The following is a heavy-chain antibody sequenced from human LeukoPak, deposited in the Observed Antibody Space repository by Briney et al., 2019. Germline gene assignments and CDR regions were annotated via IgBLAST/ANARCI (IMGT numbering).Heavy chain of an antibody. V-gene: IGHV1-69*13. CDR1: GGTFSSYA. J-gene: IGHJ4*02. CDR3: AREVYSYGAIDY. CDR2: IIPIFGTA. D-gene: IGHD5-18*01. Sequence: VASVKVSCKASGGTFSSYAISWVRQAPGQGLEWMGGIIPIFGTANYAQSFQGRVTITADESTSTAYMELSSLRSEDTAVYYCAREVYSYGAIDYWGQGTLVTVSS.